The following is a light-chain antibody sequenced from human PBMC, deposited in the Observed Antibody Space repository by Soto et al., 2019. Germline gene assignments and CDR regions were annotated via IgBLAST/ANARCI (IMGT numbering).Light chain of an antibody. CDR1: SSDVGGYDY. Sequence: QSVLTQPASVSGSPGQSIAISCTGTSSDVGGYDYVSWYQQHPGKAPKLMISDVSNRPSGVSNRLSGSKSGNTASLTISGRQAEGADDSFCSSYRTSRTHVFGSGIKVTVL. V-gene: IGLV2-14*01. CDR2: DVS. J-gene: IGLJ6*01. CDR3: SSYRTSRTHV.